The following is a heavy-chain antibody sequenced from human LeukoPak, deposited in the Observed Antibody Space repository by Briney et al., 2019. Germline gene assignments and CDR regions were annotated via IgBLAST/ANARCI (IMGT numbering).Heavy chain of an antibody. CDR1: GYSFIRYH. D-gene: IGHD5-24*01. J-gene: IGHJ4*02. CDR3: ARGARRDGYNYLY. CDR2: LKLYDGSI. V-gene: IGHV1-46*01. Sequence: ASVKVSCKAPGYSFIRYHIHWVRQAPGQGLDWMGVLKLYDGSISHAQKFQGRVTMTRDTSTSTVYMELSSLRSEDTAVYYCARGARRDGYNYLYWGQGTLVTVSS.